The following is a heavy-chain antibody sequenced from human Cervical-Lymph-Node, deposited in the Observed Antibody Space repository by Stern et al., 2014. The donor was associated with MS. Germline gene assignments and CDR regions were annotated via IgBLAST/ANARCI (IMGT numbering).Heavy chain of an antibody. V-gene: IGHV1-18*01. D-gene: IGHD6-13*01. CDR3: ARGTSSWDF. J-gene: IGHJ4*02. CDR1: GYTLTIYA. Sequence: QLVQSGAEVKKSGASVKVSCKASGYTLTIYAITWVRQAPGQGLEWMGWINGDNGNRKYAQKFQGRVTMTTDTSTNTAYMDLRSLRSDDTAVYYCARGTSSWDFWGQGTLVTVSS. CDR2: INGDNGNR.